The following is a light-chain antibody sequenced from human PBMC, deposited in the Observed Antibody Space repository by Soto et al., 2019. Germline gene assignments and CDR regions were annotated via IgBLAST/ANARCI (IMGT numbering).Light chain of an antibody. CDR2: DVS. V-gene: IGLV2-14*01. Sequence: QSALTQPASVSGSPGQSITISCTGTSGDVGGYNYVSWYQQHPGKAPKLMIYDVSNRPSGVSNRFSGSKSGNTASLTISGLQAEDEADYYCSSYTSSSTHYVFGTGTKVTVL. CDR3: SSYTSSSTHYV. CDR1: SGDVGGYNY. J-gene: IGLJ1*01.